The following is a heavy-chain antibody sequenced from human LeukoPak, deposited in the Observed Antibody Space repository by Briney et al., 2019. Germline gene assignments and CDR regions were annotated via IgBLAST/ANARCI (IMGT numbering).Heavy chain of an antibody. Sequence: GGSLRLSCAASGFTFRSYGMHWVRQTPGKGLQWVAFISDDGTTQYYADSVKGRFTISRDNSKNTLYLQMNSLRAEDTAVYYCVGTWRGQNWFDPWGQGTLVTVSS. CDR2: ISDDGTTQ. D-gene: IGHD7-27*01. CDR3: VGTWRGQNWFDP. V-gene: IGHV3-30*03. CDR1: GFTFRSYG. J-gene: IGHJ5*02.